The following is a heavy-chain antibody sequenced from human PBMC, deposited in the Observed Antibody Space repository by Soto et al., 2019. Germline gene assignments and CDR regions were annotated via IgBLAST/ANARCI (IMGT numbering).Heavy chain of an antibody. Sequence: QVLLVQSGAEVKKPGSSVKVSCKASGVSFSDSTISWVRQAPGQGLKWMGKIIPILGIPNFAQKFQGRVTITADRSTSTAYMELSSLRSEDTAVYYCGTDSVSDWRPGVGYWGQGTLVTVSS. V-gene: IGHV1-69*04. D-gene: IGHD6-19*01. CDR2: IIPILGIP. J-gene: IGHJ4*02. CDR3: GTDSVSDWRPGVGY. CDR1: GVSFSDST.